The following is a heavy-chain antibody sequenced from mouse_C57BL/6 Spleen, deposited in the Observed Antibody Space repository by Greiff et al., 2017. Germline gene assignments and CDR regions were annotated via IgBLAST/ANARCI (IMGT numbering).Heavy chain of an antibody. CDR2: INPYNGGT. J-gene: IGHJ3*01. CDR1: GYTFTDYY. D-gene: IGHD2-2*01. V-gene: IGHV1-19*01. Sequence: EVQLQESGPVLVKPGASVKMSCKASGYTFTDYYMNWVKQSHGKSLEWIGVINPYNGGTSYNQKFKGKATLTVDKSASTAYMELNSLTSEDSAVYYCARPKIYGYDFAWFAYWGQGTLVTVSA. CDR3: ARPKIYGYDFAWFAY.